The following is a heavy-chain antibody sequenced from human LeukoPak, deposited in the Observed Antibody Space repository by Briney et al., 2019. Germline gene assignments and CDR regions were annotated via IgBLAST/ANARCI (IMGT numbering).Heavy chain of an antibody. J-gene: IGHJ4*02. CDR3: ARDEGYYDSSGYSTY. Sequence: GASVKVSCKASGGTFSSYAISWVRQAPGQGLEWMGRIIPILGIANYAQKFQGRVTITADKSTSTAYMELSSLRSEDTAVYYCARDEGYYDSSGYSTYWGQGTLVTVSS. V-gene: IGHV1-69*04. D-gene: IGHD3-22*01. CDR1: GGTFSSYA. CDR2: IIPILGIA.